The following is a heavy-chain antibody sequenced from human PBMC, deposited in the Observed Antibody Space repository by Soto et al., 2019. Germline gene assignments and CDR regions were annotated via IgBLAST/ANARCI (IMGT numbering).Heavy chain of an antibody. D-gene: IGHD3-16*01. CDR2: ISWNSGSI. CDR3: VKDMGDGVLDWYFDL. CDR1: GFTFDAYA. Sequence: EVQLVESGGGWVQPGRSLRLSCTASGFTFDAYAMHWVRQAPGKGLEWVSGISWNSGSIGYADSVKGRFTISRDNAKNSLYLQMNSLRAEDTALYYCVKDMGDGVLDWYFDLWGRGTLVTVSS. J-gene: IGHJ2*01. V-gene: IGHV3-9*01.